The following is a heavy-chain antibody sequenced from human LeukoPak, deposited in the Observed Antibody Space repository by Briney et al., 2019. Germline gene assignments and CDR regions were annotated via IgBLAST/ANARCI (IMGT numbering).Heavy chain of an antibody. D-gene: IGHD2-15*01. Sequence: PSQTLSLTCTVSGGSISSGSYYWSWIRQPAGKGLEWIGRIYTSGSTNYNPSLKSRVTISVDTSKNQFSLKLSSVTAADTAVYYCAREEVVAAMGAFDIWGQGTMVTVSS. CDR1: GGSISSGSYY. V-gene: IGHV4-61*02. CDR3: AREEVVAAMGAFDI. J-gene: IGHJ3*02. CDR2: IYTSGST.